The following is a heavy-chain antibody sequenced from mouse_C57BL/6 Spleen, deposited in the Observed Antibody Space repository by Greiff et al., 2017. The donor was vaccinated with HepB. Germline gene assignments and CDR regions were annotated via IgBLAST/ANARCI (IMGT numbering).Heavy chain of an antibody. D-gene: IGHD2-4*01. CDR2: FYPGSGSI. CDR1: GYTFTEYT. CDR3: ARNEDREDYVDY. Sequence: VQLQQSGAELVKPGASVKLSCKASGYTFTEYTIHWVKQRSGQGLEWIGWFYPGSGSIKYNEKFKDKATLTADKSSSTVYMELSRLTSEDAAVYCCARNEDREDYVDYWGQGTTLTVSS. V-gene: IGHV1-62-2*01. J-gene: IGHJ2*01.